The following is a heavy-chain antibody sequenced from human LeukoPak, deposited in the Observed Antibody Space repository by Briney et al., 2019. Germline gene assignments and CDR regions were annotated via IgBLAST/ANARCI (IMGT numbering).Heavy chain of an antibody. V-gene: IGHV1-69*01. CDR3: ARENIVVVPAAIRNFDY. J-gene: IGHJ4*02. D-gene: IGHD2-2*01. Sequence: SVQVSCKAPGVTFSSYAISWVRQAPGQGLEWMGGIIPILGTANYAQKFQGRVTITADESTSTAYMELSSLRSEDTAVYYCARENIVVVPAAIRNFDYWGQGTLVTVSS. CDR1: GVTFSSYA. CDR2: IIPILGTA.